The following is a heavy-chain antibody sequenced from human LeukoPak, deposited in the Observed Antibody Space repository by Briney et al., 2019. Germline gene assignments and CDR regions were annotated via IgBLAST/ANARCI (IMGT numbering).Heavy chain of an antibody. Sequence: RASVKVSFKASGYTFTSYYMHWVRQAPGQGLEWMGIINPSGGSTSYAQKFQGRVTMTRDTSIGTAYMELNNLRSEDTAVYFCARLSETPAYYSSTGYYFLRYWGPGTLLVVSS. CDR3: ARLSETPAYYSSTGYYFLRY. J-gene: IGHJ4*02. V-gene: IGHV1-46*01. CDR1: GYTFTSYY. D-gene: IGHD3-22*01. CDR2: INPSGGST.